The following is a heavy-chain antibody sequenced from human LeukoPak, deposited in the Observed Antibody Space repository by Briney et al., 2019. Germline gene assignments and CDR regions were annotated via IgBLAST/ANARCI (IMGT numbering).Heavy chain of an antibody. CDR2: IIPIFGTA. CDR3: ARDGDPYSGSYSGFDY. D-gene: IGHD1-26*01. Sequence: GASVKVTCKASGGTFSSYAISWVRPAPGQGLEWMGGIIPIFGTANYAQKFQGRVTITADESTSTAYMELSSLRSEDTAVYYCARDGDPYSGSYSGFDYWGQGTLVTVSS. J-gene: IGHJ4*02. CDR1: GGTFSSYA. V-gene: IGHV1-69*13.